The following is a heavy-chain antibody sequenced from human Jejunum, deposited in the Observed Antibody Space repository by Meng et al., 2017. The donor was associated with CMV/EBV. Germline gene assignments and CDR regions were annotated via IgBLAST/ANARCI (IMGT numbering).Heavy chain of an antibody. D-gene: IGHD5-18*01. CDR1: GFTFSDYY. CDR2: ISSSGSTI. CDR3: ARVTELWLHYSDY. V-gene: IGHV3-11*01. J-gene: IGHJ4*02. Sequence: SGFTFSDYYMSWIRQAPGKGLEWVSYISSSGSTICYADSVKGRFTISRDNAKNSLYLQMNSLRAENTAVYYCARVTELWLHYSDYWGRGTLVTVSS.